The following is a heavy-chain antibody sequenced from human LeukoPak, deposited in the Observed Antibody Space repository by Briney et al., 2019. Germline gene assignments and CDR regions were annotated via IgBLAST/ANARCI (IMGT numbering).Heavy chain of an antibody. CDR2: IYTSGST. V-gene: IGHV4-61*02. CDR1: GGSISSGTHY. J-gene: IGHJ4*02. D-gene: IGHD3-9*01. Sequence: SETLSLTCTVSGGSISSGTHYCSWIRQSAGKGLEWIGRIYTSGSTNYNPSLKSRVTISVDTSKNQFSLKLSSVTAADTAVYYCARNTRYYDILTGYSNGFDYWGQGTLVTVSS. CDR3: ARNTRYYDILTGYSNGFDY.